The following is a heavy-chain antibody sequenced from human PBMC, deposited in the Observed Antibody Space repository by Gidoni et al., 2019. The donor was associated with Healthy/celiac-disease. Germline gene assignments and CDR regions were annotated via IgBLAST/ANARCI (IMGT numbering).Heavy chain of an antibody. CDR2: ISSSISYI. Sequence: EVQLVESGGGLVKPGGSLRLSCAASAFTFSHYRINWVRQAQGKGLEWVSSISSSISYIYADSVKGRFTISRDNAKNSLYLQMNSLRAEDTAVYYCARDLDVSGWGSEYGMDVWGQGTTVTVSS. J-gene: IGHJ6*02. CDR1: AFTFSHYR. D-gene: IGHD3-16*01. CDR3: ARDLDVSGWGSEYGMDV. V-gene: IGHV3-21*01.